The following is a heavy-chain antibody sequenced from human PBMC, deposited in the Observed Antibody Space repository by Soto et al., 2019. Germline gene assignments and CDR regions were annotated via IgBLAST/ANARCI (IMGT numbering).Heavy chain of an antibody. J-gene: IGHJ4*02. V-gene: IGHV3-23*01. D-gene: IGHD2-2*01. CDR2: ISGSGGST. CDR3: AKVGYLGGAYCSSTSCYHAEDY. CDR1: GFTFSSYA. Sequence: EVQLLESGGGLVQPGGSLRLSCAASGFTFSSYAMSWVRQAPGKGLEWVSAISGSGGSTYYADSVKGRFTISRDNSKNTLYLQMNSLRAEDTAVYYCAKVGYLGGAYCSSTSCYHAEDYWGQGTLVTVSS.